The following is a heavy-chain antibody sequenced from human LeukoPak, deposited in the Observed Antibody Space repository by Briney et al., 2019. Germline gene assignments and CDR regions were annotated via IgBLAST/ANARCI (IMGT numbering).Heavy chain of an antibody. CDR2: IKSKTDGGTT. CDR3: TIQPEGDDAFDI. V-gene: IGHV3-15*01. J-gene: IGHJ3*02. D-gene: IGHD1-1*01. Sequence: GGSLRLSRAASGFTFSNTWMSWVRQAPGKGLEWVGRIKSKTDGGTTDYAAPVKGRFTISRDDSKNTLYLQMNSLKTEDTAVYYCTIQPEGDDAFDIWGQGTMVTVSS. CDR1: GFTFSNTW.